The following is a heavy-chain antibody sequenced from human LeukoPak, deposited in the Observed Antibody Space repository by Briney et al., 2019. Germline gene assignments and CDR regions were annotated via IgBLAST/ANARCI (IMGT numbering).Heavy chain of an antibody. CDR1: GFTFSSNY. V-gene: IGHV3-53*01. CDR3: ARDITSSGYKSPYYMDV. CDR2: IYSGGST. J-gene: IGHJ6*03. Sequence: GGSLRLSCAASGFTFSSNYMSWVRQAPGKGLEWVSVIYSGGSTYYADSVKGRFTISRDNSKNTLYLQMNSLRAEDTAVYYCARDITSSGYKSPYYMDVWGKGTTVTVSS. D-gene: IGHD3-22*01.